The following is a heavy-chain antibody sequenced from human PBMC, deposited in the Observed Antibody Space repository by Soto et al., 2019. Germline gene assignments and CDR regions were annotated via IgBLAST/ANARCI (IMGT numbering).Heavy chain of an antibody. CDR2: IWYDGSNK. J-gene: IGHJ4*02. CDR3: ARDLGYGDYRFDY. D-gene: IGHD4-17*01. V-gene: IGHV3-33*01. Sequence: GGSLRLSCAASGFTFSSYGMHWVRQAPGKGLEWVAVIWYDGSNKYYADSVKGRFTISRDKSKNTLYLQMNSLRAEDTAVYYCARDLGYGDYRFDYWGQGTLVTVSS. CDR1: GFTFSSYG.